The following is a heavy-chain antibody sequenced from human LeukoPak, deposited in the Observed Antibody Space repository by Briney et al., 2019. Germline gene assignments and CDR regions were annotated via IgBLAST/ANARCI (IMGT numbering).Heavy chain of an antibody. D-gene: IGHD6-19*01. Sequence: SETLSLTCAVYGGSFSGYYWSWIRQPPGKGLEWIGEINHSGSTNYNPSLKSRVTISVDTSKNQFSLKLSSVTAADTAVYYCARAQYGSGWYSDGLDVWGQGTTVTVSS. J-gene: IGHJ6*02. V-gene: IGHV4-34*01. CDR1: GGSFSGYY. CDR2: INHSGST. CDR3: ARAQYGSGWYSDGLDV.